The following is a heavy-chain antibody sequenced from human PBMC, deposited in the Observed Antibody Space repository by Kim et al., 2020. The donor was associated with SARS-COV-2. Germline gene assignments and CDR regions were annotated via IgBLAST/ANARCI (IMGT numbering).Heavy chain of an antibody. D-gene: IGHD4-17*01. CDR3: ARADDYGDYSLGP. V-gene: IGHV4-39*07. Sequence: YNPSLKSRVTISIDTSKNQFSLKLSSVTAADTAVYYCARADDYGDYSLGPWGQGTLVTVSS. J-gene: IGHJ5*02.